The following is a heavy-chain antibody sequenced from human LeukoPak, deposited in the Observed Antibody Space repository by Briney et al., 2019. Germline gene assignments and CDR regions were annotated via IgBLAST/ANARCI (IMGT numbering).Heavy chain of an antibody. CDR1: GFTFSSYG. CDR3: AREPPSFDVDTAMVIPPDY. Sequence: GGSLRLSCAASGFTFSSYGMHWVRQAPGKGLEWVAVIWYDGSNKYYADSVKGRFTISRDNSKNTLYLQMNSLRAEDTAVYYCAREPPSFDVDTAMVIPPDYWGQGTLVTVSS. CDR2: IWYDGSNK. V-gene: IGHV3-30*19. J-gene: IGHJ4*02. D-gene: IGHD5-18*01.